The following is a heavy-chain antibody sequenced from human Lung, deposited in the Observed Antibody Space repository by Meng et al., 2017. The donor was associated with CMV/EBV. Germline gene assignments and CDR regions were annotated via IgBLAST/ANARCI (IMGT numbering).Heavy chain of an antibody. CDR1: GFTFSSYS. J-gene: IGHJ4*02. CDR3: ARATGVDY. V-gene: IGHV3-21*01. D-gene: IGHD4-11*01. Sequence: GESXKISCAASGFTFSSYSMNWVRQAPGKGLEWVASISSSSSYIDYADSVKGRFTISRDNAKNSLYLQMNSLRAEDTAVYYCARATGVDYWGQGTLVTVSS. CDR2: ISSSSSYI.